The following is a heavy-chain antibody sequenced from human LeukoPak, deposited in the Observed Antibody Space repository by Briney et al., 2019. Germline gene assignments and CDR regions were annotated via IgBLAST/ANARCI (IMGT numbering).Heavy chain of an antibody. J-gene: IGHJ4*02. CDR1: GFTFSSYG. Sequence: GGSLRLSCAASGFTFSSYGMHWVRQAPGKGLEWVAVISFDGTKKYYADSVKGRFTISRDNSKNTLYLQMNSLKTEDTAVYYCTRAQRYSSLNDYWGQGTLVTVSS. CDR3: TRAQRYSSLNDY. CDR2: ISFDGTKK. V-gene: IGHV3-30*03. D-gene: IGHD6-19*01.